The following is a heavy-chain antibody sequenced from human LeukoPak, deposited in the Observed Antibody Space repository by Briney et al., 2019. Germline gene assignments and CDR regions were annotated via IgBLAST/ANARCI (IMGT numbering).Heavy chain of an antibody. D-gene: IGHD5-18*01. Sequence: SETLSLTCAVSGYSISSSYYWGWIRQPPGKGLEWIGSIYYSGSTYYNPSLKSRVTISVDTSKNQFSLKLSSVTAADTAVYYCARQRMDTAMVAYWGQGTLVTVSS. V-gene: IGHV4-38-2*01. CDR3: ARQRMDTAMVAY. CDR2: IYYSGST. CDR1: GYSISSSYY. J-gene: IGHJ4*02.